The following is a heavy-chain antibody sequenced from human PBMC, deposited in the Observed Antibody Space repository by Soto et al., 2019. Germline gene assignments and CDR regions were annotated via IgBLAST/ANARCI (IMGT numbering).Heavy chain of an antibody. Sequence: SETRSLTCAVYGGSFSGYYWSWIRQPPGKGLEWIGEINHSGSTNYNPSLKSRVTISVDTSKNQFSLKLSSVTAADTAVYYCARGPYYVVVPAATSGGFDYWGQGTLVTVS. J-gene: IGHJ4*02. D-gene: IGHD2-2*01. CDR1: GGSFSGYY. CDR2: INHSGST. CDR3: ARGPYYVVVPAATSGGFDY. V-gene: IGHV4-34*01.